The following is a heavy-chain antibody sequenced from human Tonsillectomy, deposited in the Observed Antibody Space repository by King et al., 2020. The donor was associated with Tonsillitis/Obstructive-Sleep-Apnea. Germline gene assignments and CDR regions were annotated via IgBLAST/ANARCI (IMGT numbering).Heavy chain of an antibody. CDR1: GFTFSNYA. CDR2: IWFDGTIM. V-gene: IGHV3-30*04. D-gene: IGHD2-8*02. CDR3: ARGPGGVSHYYMDV. J-gene: IGHJ6*03. Sequence: VQLVESGGGVVQPGRSLRLSCAASGFTFSNYAMHWVRQAPGKALEWVTVIWFDGTIMYYGDSVKGRFTISRDNSKNTLYLHMNSLRTEDTAVYYCARGPGGVSHYYMDVWGKGTTVTVSS.